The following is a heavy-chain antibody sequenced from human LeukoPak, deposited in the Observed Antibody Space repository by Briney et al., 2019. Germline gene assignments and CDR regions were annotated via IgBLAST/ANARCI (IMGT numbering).Heavy chain of an antibody. V-gene: IGHV4-30-4*01. CDR1: GGSISSGDYY. Sequence: PSETLSLTCTVSGGSISSGDYYWSWIRQPPGKGLEWIGYIYHSGSTYYNPSLKSRVTISVDTSKNQFSLKLSSVTAADTAVYYCARDNQVVAVAGDPRGSAEYFQHWGQGTLVTVSS. J-gene: IGHJ1*01. D-gene: IGHD6-19*01. CDR3: ARDNQVVAVAGDPRGSAEYFQH. CDR2: IYHSGST.